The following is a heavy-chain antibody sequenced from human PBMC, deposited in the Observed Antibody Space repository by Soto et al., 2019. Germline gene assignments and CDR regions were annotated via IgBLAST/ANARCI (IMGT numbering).Heavy chain of an antibody. CDR1: GFSRSTSGVA. D-gene: IGHD5-12*01. Sequence: QITLKESGPTLVKPTQTLTLTCTFSGFSRSTSGVAVGWFRQPTGKDLECLALIYWDEDKWYSQPLTRRLTITDDTSKNQVVLTMPNMDPVDTATYYIAHRIRGYAYYFDYWGQGTQVNVYS. CDR2: IYWDEDK. J-gene: IGHJ4*02. CDR3: AHRIRGYAYYFDY. V-gene: IGHV2-5*02.